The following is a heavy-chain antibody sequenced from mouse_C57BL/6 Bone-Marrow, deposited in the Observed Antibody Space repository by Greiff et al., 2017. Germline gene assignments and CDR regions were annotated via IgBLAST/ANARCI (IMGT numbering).Heavy chain of an antibody. CDR3: ARNWGVDY. J-gene: IGHJ2*01. CDR1: GYTFSSYR. Sequence: QVQLQQSGAELARPGASVKMSCKASGYTFSSYRMNWVKQRPGQGLDWIGYINPSSGYTKYNQKFKDKATLTADKSSSTAYMQLSSLTSEDSAVYYCARNWGVDYGGRGTTLTVSA. V-gene: IGHV1-4*01. CDR2: INPSSGYT. D-gene: IGHD4-1*01.